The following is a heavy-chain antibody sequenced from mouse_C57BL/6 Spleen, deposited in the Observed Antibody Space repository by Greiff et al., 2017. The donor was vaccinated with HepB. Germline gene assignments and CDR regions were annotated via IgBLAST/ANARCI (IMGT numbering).Heavy chain of an antibody. CDR1: GYTFTSDW. Sequence: QVHVKQPGAELVMPGASVKLSCKASGYTFTSDWMHWVKQRPGQGLEWIGEIDPSDSYTNYNQKFKGKSTLTVEKSSSTAYMQLSSLTSEDSAVYYCARYDGYHAWFAYWGQGTLVTVSA. J-gene: IGHJ3*01. CDR3: ARYDGYHAWFAY. V-gene: IGHV1-69*01. D-gene: IGHD2-2*01. CDR2: IDPSDSYT.